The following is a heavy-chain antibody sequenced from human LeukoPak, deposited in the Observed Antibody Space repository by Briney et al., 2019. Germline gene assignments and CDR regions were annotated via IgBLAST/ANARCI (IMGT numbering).Heavy chain of an antibody. J-gene: IGHJ4*02. Sequence: PGGSLRLSCAASGFTFSSYGMHWVRQAPGKGLEWVAVIWYDGSNKYYADSVKGRFTISRDNSKNTVYLQMNSLRAEDTALYYCVRGQARAWGLDYWGQGTPVTVSS. CDR2: IWYDGSNK. CDR1: GFTFSSYG. D-gene: IGHD3-16*01. CDR3: VRGQARAWGLDY. V-gene: IGHV3-33*01.